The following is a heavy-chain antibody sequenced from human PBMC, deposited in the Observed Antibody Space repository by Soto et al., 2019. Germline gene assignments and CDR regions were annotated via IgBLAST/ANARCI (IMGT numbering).Heavy chain of an antibody. Sequence: GGSLRLSCSASGFIFSDYAMHWVRQAPGEGMEWVAVILFDGNKKYYADSVKGRFTISRDNSKNTLYLQMNSLRAEDTAVYYCARHGSYSSSIFFDYWGQGTLVTVSS. V-gene: IGHV3-30*03. J-gene: IGHJ4*02. CDR3: ARHGSYSSSIFFDY. CDR1: GFIFSDYA. D-gene: IGHD6-6*01. CDR2: ILFDGNKK.